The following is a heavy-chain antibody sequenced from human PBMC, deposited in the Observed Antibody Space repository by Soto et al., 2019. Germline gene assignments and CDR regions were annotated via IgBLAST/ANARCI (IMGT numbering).Heavy chain of an antibody. CDR1: GGSISSYY. V-gene: IGHV4-59*01. D-gene: IGHD6-13*01. CDR3: ARGATGYSSSWYNEYFQH. J-gene: IGHJ1*01. CDR2: IYYSGST. Sequence: PSETLSLTCTVSGGSISSYYWSWIRQPPGKGLEWIGYIYYSGSTNYNPSLKSRVTISVDTSKNLFSLKLSSVTAADTAVYYCARGATGYSSSWYNEYFQHWGQGTLVTVSS.